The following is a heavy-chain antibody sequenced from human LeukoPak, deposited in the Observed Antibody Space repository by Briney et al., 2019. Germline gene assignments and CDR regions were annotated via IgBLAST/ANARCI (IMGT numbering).Heavy chain of an antibody. V-gene: IGHV4-34*01. D-gene: IGHD2-2*01. CDR3: ARARTDIVVVGEIAFDI. J-gene: IGHJ3*02. Sequence: SETLSLTCAVYGGSFSGYYWSWIRQPPGKGLEWIGEINHSGSTNYNPSLKSRVTISVDTSKNQFSLKLSSVTAADTAVYYCARARTDIVVVGEIAFDIWGQGTMVTVSS. CDR2: INHSGST. CDR1: GGSFSGYY.